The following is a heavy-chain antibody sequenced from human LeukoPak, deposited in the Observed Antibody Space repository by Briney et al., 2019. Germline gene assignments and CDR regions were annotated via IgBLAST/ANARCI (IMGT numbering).Heavy chain of an antibody. CDR1: GGSISSGDYY. CDR3: ARDLVTPPYNWFDP. CDR2: IYTSGST. V-gene: IGHV4-61*02. Sequence: SETLSLTCTVSGGSISSGDYYWSWIRQPAGKGLEWIGRIYTSGSTNYNPSLESRVTVSIDTSKNQFSLKLSSVTAADTAVYYCARDLVTPPYNWFDPWGQGTLVTVSS. D-gene: IGHD2-21*02. J-gene: IGHJ5*02.